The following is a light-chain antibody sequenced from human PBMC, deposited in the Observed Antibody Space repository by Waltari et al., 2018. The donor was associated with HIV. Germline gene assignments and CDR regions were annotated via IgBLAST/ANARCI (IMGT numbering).Light chain of an antibody. Sequence: QSALTQPASVSGSPGQSITISCSGTSSDVGSYNYVSWYQHHPGQAPKLMIYDVDNRRPGVSSRFSGSKSGNTASLTISGLRAEDEADYYCGSYTSSSTYVFGTGTEVTVL. CDR2: DVD. V-gene: IGLV2-14*03. CDR1: SSDVGSYNY. J-gene: IGLJ1*01. CDR3: GSYTSSSTYV.